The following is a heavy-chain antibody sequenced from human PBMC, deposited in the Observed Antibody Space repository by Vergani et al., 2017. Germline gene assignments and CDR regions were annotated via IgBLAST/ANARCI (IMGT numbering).Heavy chain of an antibody. CDR2: ISAYNGNT. CDR3: ASHPSSSSESGEYYFDY. J-gene: IGHJ4*02. D-gene: IGHD6-6*01. CDR1: GYTFTSYG. Sequence: QVQLVQSGAEVKKPGASVKVSCKASGYTFTSYGISWVRQAPGQGLEWMGWISAYNGNTNYAQKLQGRVTMTTDTSTSTAYMELSSLRSEDTAVYYCASHPSSSSESGEYYFDYWGQGTLVTVSS. V-gene: IGHV1-18*01.